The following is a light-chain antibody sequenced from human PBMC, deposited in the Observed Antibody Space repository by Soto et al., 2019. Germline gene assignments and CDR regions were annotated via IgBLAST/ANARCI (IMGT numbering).Light chain of an antibody. CDR3: QQHDTLPLT. Sequence: EIVLTQSPGTLSLSPGERATVSCRASQSFTSGYLAWYQQRPGQAPRLLIYGASRRATGVPDRFSGSESETDFTLTISGLEPEDFAVYYCQQHDTLPLTFGPGTKVEIK. CDR1: QSFTSGY. CDR2: GAS. J-gene: IGKJ1*01. V-gene: IGKV3-20*01.